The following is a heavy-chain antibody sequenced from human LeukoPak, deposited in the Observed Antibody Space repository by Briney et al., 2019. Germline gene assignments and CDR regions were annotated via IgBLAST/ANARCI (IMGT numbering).Heavy chain of an antibody. CDR3: ARGLVWGSSPRNYYYNYMDV. Sequence: PSETLSLTCTVSGGSISSYYWNWIRQPPGKGLDWIGYIYYSGSTNYNPSLKSRVTISVDTSKDQFSLKLSSVTAADTAVYYCARGLVWGSSPRNYYYNYMDVWGKGTTVTVSS. J-gene: IGHJ6*03. D-gene: IGHD3-16*01. CDR1: GGSISSYY. CDR2: IYYSGST. V-gene: IGHV4-59*01.